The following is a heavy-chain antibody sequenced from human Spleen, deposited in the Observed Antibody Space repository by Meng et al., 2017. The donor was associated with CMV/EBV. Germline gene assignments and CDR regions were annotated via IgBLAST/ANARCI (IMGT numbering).Heavy chain of an antibody. CDR1: GFTFSNYA. CDR2: IYSGGTRT. CDR3: ARGNGWNYAVEDY. J-gene: IGHJ4*02. D-gene: IGHD1-7*01. Sequence: GESLKISCAASGFTFSNYAMSWVRQAPGKGLEWVSVIYSGGTRTYYADSVKGRFTMSRDNSKNTLYLQMNSLRVEDTAVYYCARGNGWNYAVEDYWGQGTLVTVSS. V-gene: IGHV3-23*03.